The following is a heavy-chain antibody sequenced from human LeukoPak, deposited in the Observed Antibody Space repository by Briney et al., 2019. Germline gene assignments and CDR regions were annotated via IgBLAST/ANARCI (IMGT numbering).Heavy chain of an antibody. D-gene: IGHD4-11*01. CDR1: GGTFSSYA. CDR3: ALQGSFNWFDP. Sequence: ASVKVSCKASGGTFSSYAISWVRQAPGQGLEWMGGIIPIFGTANYAQKFQGRVTITTDESTSPAYMELSSLRSEDTAVYYCALQGSFNWFDPWGQGTLVTVSS. CDR2: IIPIFGTA. V-gene: IGHV1-69*05. J-gene: IGHJ5*02.